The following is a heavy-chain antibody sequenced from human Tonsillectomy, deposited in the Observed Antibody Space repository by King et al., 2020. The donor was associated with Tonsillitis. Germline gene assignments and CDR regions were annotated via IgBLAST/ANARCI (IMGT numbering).Heavy chain of an antibody. CDR3: ARVNYYDSSGFENNLYYYYYAMDV. D-gene: IGHD3-22*01. Sequence: VQLVESGGGLVKPGGSLRLSCAASGFTFSSYSMNWVRQAPGKGLEWVSSVSGSSSYIYYADSVKGRFTISRDNAKNSLYLQMNSLRAEDTAVYYCARVNYYDSSGFENNLYYYYYAMDVWGQGTTVTVSS. J-gene: IGHJ6*02. V-gene: IGHV3-21*01. CDR1: GFTFSSYS. CDR2: VSGSSSYI.